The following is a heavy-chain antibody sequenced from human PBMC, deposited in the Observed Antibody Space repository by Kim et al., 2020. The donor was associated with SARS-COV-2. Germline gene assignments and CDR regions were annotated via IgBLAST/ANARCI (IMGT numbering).Heavy chain of an antibody. CDR3: ARLTASSGWYSRWGYFDY. V-gene: IGHV3-11*06. CDR1: GFTFSDYY. Sequence: GGSLRLSCAASGFTFSDYYMSWIRQAPGKGLEWVSYISSSSSYTNYADSVKGRFTISRDNAKNSLYLQMNSLRAEDTAVYYCARLTASSGWYSRWGYFDYWGQGTLVTVSS. CDR2: ISSSSSYT. D-gene: IGHD6-19*01. J-gene: IGHJ4*02.